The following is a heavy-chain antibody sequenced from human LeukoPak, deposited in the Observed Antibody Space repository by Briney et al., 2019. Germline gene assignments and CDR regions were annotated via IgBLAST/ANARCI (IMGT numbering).Heavy chain of an antibody. Sequence: PVRSLRLSRAPSGFTLSSDGTSGVRPAPPQGLEWGSAISGSGGSTYYADSVKGRFTISGDTSKNTLYLQMSSLRAEDTAVYYCAKDYERLVGFHRWGDWFDPWGQGTLVTVSS. V-gene: IGHV3-23*01. CDR3: AKDYERLVGFHRWGDWFDP. J-gene: IGHJ5*02. CDR2: ISGSGGST. D-gene: IGHD1-26*01. CDR1: GFTLSSDG.